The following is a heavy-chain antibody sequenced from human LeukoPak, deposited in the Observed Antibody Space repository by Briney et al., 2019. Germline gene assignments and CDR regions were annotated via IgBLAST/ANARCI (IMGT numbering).Heavy chain of an antibody. D-gene: IGHD6-19*01. V-gene: IGHV3-48*03. J-gene: IGHJ4*02. CDR3: AREIVSAVAGNFDY. Sequence: PGGSLRLSCAASGFTFSSYEMNWVRQAPGKGLEWVSCISSSDNTRTYADSVKGRFTISRDNAKNSLYLEMNSLRAEDTAVYYCAREIVSAVAGNFDYWGQGTLVTVSS. CDR2: ISSSDNTR. CDR1: GFTFSSYE.